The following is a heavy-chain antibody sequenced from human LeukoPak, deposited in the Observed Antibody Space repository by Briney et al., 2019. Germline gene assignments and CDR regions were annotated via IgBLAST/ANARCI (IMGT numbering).Heavy chain of an antibody. CDR2: INHSGST. CDR1: GGSFSGYY. D-gene: IGHD3-3*01. Sequence: SETLSLTCAVYGGSFSGYYWSWIRQPPGKGLEWIGEINHSGSTNYNPSLKSRVTISVDTPKNQFSLKLSSVPAADTAVYYCARGADPIWVTIFGVVIPPAFDIWGQGTMVTVSS. J-gene: IGHJ3*02. CDR3: ARGADPIWVTIFGVVIPPAFDI. V-gene: IGHV4-34*01.